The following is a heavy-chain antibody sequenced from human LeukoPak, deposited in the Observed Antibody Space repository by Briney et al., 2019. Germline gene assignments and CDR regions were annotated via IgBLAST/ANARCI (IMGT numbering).Heavy chain of an antibody. CDR3: ARGDPSYWYFDL. CDR1: GNY. J-gene: IGHJ2*01. CDR2: INHSGST. V-gene: IGHV4-34*01. Sequence: GNYWSWIRQPPGKGLEWIGEINHSGSTNYNPSLKSRVTISVDTSKNQFSLKLNSVTAADTAVYYCARGDPSYWYFDLWGRGTLVTVSS.